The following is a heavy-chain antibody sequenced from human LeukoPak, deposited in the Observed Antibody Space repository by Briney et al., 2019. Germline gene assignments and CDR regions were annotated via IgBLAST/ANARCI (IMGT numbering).Heavy chain of an antibody. CDR3: AKDLEYSSWSWKYDY. Sequence: PGGSLRLSCAASGFTFSSYAMSWVRQAPGKGLEWVSAISGSGGSTYYADSVKGRFTISRDNSKNTLFLQMNSLRAEDTAVYYCAKDLEYSSWSWKYDYWGQGTLVTVSS. J-gene: IGHJ4*02. V-gene: IGHV3-23*01. CDR2: ISGSGGST. CDR1: GFTFSSYA. D-gene: IGHD6-6*01.